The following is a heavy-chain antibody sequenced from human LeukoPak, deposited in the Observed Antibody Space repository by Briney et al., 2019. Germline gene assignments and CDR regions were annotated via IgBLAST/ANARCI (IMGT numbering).Heavy chain of an antibody. CDR2: ISGKGSST. CDR3: AKDSTWLLKYYLDY. Sequence: GGSLRLSCAASGFTFSSYAMNWVRQAPGKGLEWVAAISGKGSSTYYAYSVKGRFTISRDNSKNTLYLQMNSLRAEDTAVYYCAKDSTWLLKYYLDYWGQGTLVTVSS. D-gene: IGHD3-22*01. J-gene: IGHJ4*02. V-gene: IGHV3-23*01. CDR1: GFTFSSYA.